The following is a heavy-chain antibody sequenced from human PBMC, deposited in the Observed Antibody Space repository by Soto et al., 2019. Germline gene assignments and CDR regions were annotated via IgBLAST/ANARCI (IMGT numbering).Heavy chain of an antibody. CDR3: AHRRCSGGSCNNVFDI. CDR1: GFSLSTSGVG. J-gene: IGHJ3*02. D-gene: IGHD2-15*01. V-gene: IGHV2-5*01. Sequence: GSGPTLVNPTQTLTLTCTFSGFSLSTSGVGVGWIRQPPGKALEWLALLYWNDEKRYSPSLKSRLSITKDTYKNQVVLTMTSLDPVDTATYYCAHRRCSGGSCNNVFDIWGQGTMVTVSS. CDR2: LYWNDEK.